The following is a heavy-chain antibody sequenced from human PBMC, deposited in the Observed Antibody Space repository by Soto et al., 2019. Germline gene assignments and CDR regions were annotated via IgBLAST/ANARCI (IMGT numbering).Heavy chain of an antibody. CDR3: ARGGPPTSNWFDP. D-gene: IGHD1-26*01. Sequence: EVQLVESGGGLVQPGGSLRLSCAASGFSVSNNCISWVRQSPGKGLEWVSVIYSGGSTYYADSVKGRFTISRDNSKNTLYLQMNSLRAEDTAVYYCARGGPPTSNWFDPWGQGTLVTVSS. J-gene: IGHJ5*02. CDR2: IYSGGST. CDR1: GFSVSNNC. V-gene: IGHV3-66*01.